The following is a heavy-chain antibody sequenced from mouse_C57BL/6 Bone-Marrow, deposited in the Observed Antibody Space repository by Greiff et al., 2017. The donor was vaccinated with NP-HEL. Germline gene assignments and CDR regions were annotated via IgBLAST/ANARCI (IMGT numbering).Heavy chain of an antibody. V-gene: IGHV1-81*01. CDR3: ARSLQAWFAY. Sequence: QVQLKESGAELARPGASVKLSCKASGYTFTSYGISWVKQRTGQGLEWIGEIYPRSGNTYYNEKFKGKATLTADKSSSTAYMELRSLTSEDSAVYFCARSLQAWFAYWGQGTLVTVSA. J-gene: IGHJ3*01. CDR2: IYPRSGNT. CDR1: GYTFTSYG.